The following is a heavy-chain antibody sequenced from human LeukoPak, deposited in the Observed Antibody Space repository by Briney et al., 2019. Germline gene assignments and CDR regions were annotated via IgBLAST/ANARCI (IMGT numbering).Heavy chain of an antibody. J-gene: IGHJ4*02. CDR3: ARGGGVAGTPYNPYDY. CDR1: GGSISSGGYY. Sequence: SETLSLTCTVSGGSISSGGYYWSWIRQHPGKGLEWIGYIYYSGSTNYNPSLKSRVTISVDTSKNQFSLKLSSVTAADTAVYYCARGGGVAGTPYNPYDYWGQGTLVTVSS. V-gene: IGHV4-61*08. CDR2: IYYSGST. D-gene: IGHD6-19*01.